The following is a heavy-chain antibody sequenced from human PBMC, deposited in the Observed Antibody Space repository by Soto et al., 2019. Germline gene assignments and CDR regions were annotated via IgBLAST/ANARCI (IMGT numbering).Heavy chain of an antibody. V-gene: IGHV1-18*01. CDR1: GYTFTSYG. CDR3: ARRYSDYGDYGYYYYYYMDV. CDR2: ISAYNGNT. J-gene: IGHJ6*03. Sequence: GASVKVSCKASGYTFTSYGISWVRQAPGQGLEWMGWISAYNGNTNYAQKLQGRVTMTTDTSTSTAYKELRSLRSDDTAVYYCARRYSDYGDYGYYYYYYMDVWGKGTTVTVSS. D-gene: IGHD4-17*01.